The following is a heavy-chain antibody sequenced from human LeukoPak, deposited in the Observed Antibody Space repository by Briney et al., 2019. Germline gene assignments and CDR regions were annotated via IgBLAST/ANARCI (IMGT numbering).Heavy chain of an antibody. CDR1: GFTFSSYG. V-gene: IGHV3-23*01. CDR3: ARAHSSWYYYYYMDV. Sequence: GGSLRLSCAASGFTFSSYGMSWVRQAPGKGLEWVSAISGSGGSTYYADSVKGRFTISRDNAKNSLYLQMNSLRAEDTAVYYCARAHSSWYYYYYMDVWGKGTTVTVSS. CDR2: ISGSGGST. D-gene: IGHD6-13*01. J-gene: IGHJ6*03.